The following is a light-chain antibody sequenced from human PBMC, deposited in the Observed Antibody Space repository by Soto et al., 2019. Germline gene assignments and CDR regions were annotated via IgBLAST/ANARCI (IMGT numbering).Light chain of an antibody. CDR2: DAS. CDR3: QQRSNWPPLT. CDR1: QSVSSY. J-gene: IGKJ4*01. Sequence: EIVLTQSPATLSLPPGVRATLSCRPSQSVSSYLAWYQQKPGQAPRLLIYDASNRATGIPARFSGSGSGTDFTLTISSLEPEDFAVYYCQQRSNWPPLTFGGGTKVDIK. V-gene: IGKV3-11*01.